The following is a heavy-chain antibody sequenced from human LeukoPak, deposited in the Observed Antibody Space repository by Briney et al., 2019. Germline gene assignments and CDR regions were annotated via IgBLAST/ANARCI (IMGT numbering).Heavy chain of an antibody. CDR3: ATEAHCSGGSCYPFDY. CDR1: GYTLTELF. Sequence: ASVKVSCKVSGYTLTELFMHWVRQAPGKGLEWMGGFDPEDGETIYAQKFQGRVTMTEDTSTDTAYMELSSLRSEDTAVYYCATEAHCSGGSCYPFDYWGQGTLVTVSS. CDR2: FDPEDGET. V-gene: IGHV1-24*01. D-gene: IGHD2-15*01. J-gene: IGHJ4*02.